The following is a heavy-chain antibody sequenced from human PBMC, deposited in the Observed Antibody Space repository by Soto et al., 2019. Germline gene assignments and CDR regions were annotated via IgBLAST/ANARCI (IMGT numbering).Heavy chain of an antibody. CDR1: GFTFSSYA. V-gene: IGHV3-23*01. Sequence: GGSLRLSCAASGFTFSSYAMTWVRQAPGKGLEWVSAISGSGGSTNYADSVKGRFTISQDNSKNTLHLQMNSLRAEDTAVYYCAKEQADYIGSFDPWGQGTLVTVSS. CDR2: ISGSGGST. CDR3: AKEQADYIGSFDP. J-gene: IGHJ5*02. D-gene: IGHD2-2*02.